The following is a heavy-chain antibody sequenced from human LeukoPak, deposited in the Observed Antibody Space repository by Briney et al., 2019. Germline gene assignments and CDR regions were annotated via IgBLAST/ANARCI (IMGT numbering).Heavy chain of an antibody. CDR2: ISYDGSNK. Sequence: GVSLRLSCAASGFTFSSYAMHWVRQAPGKGLEWVAVISYDGSNKYYADSVKGRFTISRDNSKNTLYLQMNSLRAEDTAVYYCARDYGYYYGSGSYYIPDWGQGTLVTVSS. D-gene: IGHD3-10*01. V-gene: IGHV3-30-3*01. J-gene: IGHJ4*02. CDR3: ARDYGYYYGSGSYYIPD. CDR1: GFTFSSYA.